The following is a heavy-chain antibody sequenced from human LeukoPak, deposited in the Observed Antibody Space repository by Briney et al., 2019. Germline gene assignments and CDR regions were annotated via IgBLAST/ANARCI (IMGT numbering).Heavy chain of an antibody. J-gene: IGHJ5*02. CDR1: GGSISSYF. CDR3: ARYATPGGPNWFVP. CDR2: IHHSGRT. V-gene: IGHV4-59*01. Sequence: SETLSLTCTVSGGSISSYFWSWIWQPPGKGLEWIGYIHHSGRTSYNPSLKSRVSISVDTSKNQFSLKLSSVTAADTAVYFCARYATPGGPNWFVPWGQGTLVTVSS. D-gene: IGHD2-15*01.